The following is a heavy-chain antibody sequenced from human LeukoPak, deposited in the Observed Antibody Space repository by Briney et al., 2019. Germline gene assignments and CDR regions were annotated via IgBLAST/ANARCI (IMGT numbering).Heavy chain of an antibody. CDR1: GVSISSGGYY. Sequence: SETLSLTCTVSGVSISSGGYYWRWIRQHPGKGLEGIVYIYYSGSNYYHPSLKSRVTISVDTSKNPFSLKLSSGTASHTAVYLCARPPNYYDSSSAWDYFDYGGQGTRVTVAS. V-gene: IGHV4-31*03. D-gene: IGHD3-22*01. CDR2: IYYSGSN. CDR3: ARPPNYYDSSSAWDYFDY. J-gene: IGHJ4*02.